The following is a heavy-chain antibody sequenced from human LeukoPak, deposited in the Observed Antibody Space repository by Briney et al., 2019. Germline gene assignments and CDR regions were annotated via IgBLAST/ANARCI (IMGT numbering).Heavy chain of an antibody. CDR1: GLSFSSYG. CDR2: ISGIGGST. D-gene: IGHD5-18*01. V-gene: IGHV3-23*01. CDR3: AKYGLGSGIQVWGDFGMDV. Sequence: PGGSLRLSCAASGLSFSSYGMSWVRQVPGKGTEWVSAISGIGGSTYYADSVKGRFTFSRDNSKNTLYLQMYSLRAEDTAVYYCAKYGLGSGIQVWGDFGMDVWGQGTTVTVSS. J-gene: IGHJ6*02.